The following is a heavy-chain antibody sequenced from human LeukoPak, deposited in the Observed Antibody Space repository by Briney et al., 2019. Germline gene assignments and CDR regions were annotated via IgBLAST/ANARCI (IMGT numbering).Heavy chain of an antibody. CDR2: IYYGGST. V-gene: IGHV4-59*01. CDR1: SGSISSYY. Sequence: SETLSLTCTVSSGSISSYYWSWIRQPPGKGLEWIGYIYYGGSTNYNPSLKSRVTISVDTSKNQLSLKLSSVTAADTAVYYCARESRDYGDYVPFDYWGQGTLVTVSS. J-gene: IGHJ4*02. CDR3: ARESRDYGDYVPFDY. D-gene: IGHD4-17*01.